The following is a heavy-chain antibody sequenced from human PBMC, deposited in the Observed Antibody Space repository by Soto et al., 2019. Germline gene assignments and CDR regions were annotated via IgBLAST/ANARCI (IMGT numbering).Heavy chain of an antibody. J-gene: IGHJ4*02. CDR1: GGTFSSYS. D-gene: IGHD1-26*01. CDR3: ARDGGRHSGGIDY. CDR2: IIPIFGTA. V-gene: IGHV1-69*01. Sequence: QVQLVQSGAEVKKPGSSVKVSCKASGGTFSSYSINWERQAPGQGLEWMGEIIPIFGTANYAQKFQGRVTITADASTSTAYVELSSLRSEDTAVYYCARDGGRHSGGIDYWCQGTLVTVSS.